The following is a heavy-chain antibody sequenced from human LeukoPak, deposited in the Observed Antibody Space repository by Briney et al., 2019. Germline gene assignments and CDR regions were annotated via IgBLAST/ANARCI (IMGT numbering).Heavy chain of an antibody. V-gene: IGHV4-59*01. D-gene: IGHD3-22*01. CDR1: GGSISSYY. J-gene: IGHJ3*02. Sequence: PSETLSLTCTVSGGSISSYYWSWIRQPPGKGLEWIGYIYYSGSTNHNPSLKSRVTISVDTSKNQFSLKLSSVTAADTAVYYCARDPSGYDAFDIWGQGTMVTVSS. CDR2: IYYSGST. CDR3: ARDPSGYDAFDI.